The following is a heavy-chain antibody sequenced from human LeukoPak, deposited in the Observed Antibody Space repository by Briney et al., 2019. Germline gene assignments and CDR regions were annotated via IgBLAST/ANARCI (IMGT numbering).Heavy chain of an antibody. Sequence: GGSLRLSCAASGFTFSNAWMSWVRQAPGKGLEWVGRIKSKTDGGTTDYAAPVKGRFTISRDDSKNTLYLQMNSPKTEDTAVYYCTTDSYSSSMYYFDYWGQGTLVTVSS. J-gene: IGHJ4*02. D-gene: IGHD6-6*01. CDR2: IKSKTDGGTT. CDR3: TTDSYSSSMYYFDY. V-gene: IGHV3-15*01. CDR1: GFTFSNAW.